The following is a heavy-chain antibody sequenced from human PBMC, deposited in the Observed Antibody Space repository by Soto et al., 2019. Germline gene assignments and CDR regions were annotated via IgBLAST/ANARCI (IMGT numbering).Heavy chain of an antibody. Sequence: QVQLQESGPGLVKPSETLSLTCTVSGGSISNYYWSWIRQPPGKGLEWIGYIYDSGSTNYNPSLISRVTISVDTSNNQFSLKLSSVTAADTAVYYCARLRGYSYGLDYWGQGSLVTVSS. CDR2: IYDSGST. D-gene: IGHD5-18*01. J-gene: IGHJ4*02. CDR1: GGSISNYY. V-gene: IGHV4-59*01. CDR3: ARLRGYSYGLDY.